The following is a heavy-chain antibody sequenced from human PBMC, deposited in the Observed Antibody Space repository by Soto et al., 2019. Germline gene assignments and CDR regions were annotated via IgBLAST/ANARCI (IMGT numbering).Heavy chain of an antibody. V-gene: IGHV1-18*01. J-gene: IGHJ6*02. CDR3: EREASAATVARAYYYYYYGMSV. CDR2: ISAYIGNT. Sequence: QVQLVQAGAEVKTPGASVKVSCKASGYTVTSYGICWVRQAPGQGLEWMGWISAYIGNTNYAPKDKGRVTMTADTPTSTAYMERRRLRSHDTAVYYCEREASAATVARAYYYYYYGMSVWGQGITVTVSS. CDR1: GYTVTSYG. D-gene: IGHD4-4*01.